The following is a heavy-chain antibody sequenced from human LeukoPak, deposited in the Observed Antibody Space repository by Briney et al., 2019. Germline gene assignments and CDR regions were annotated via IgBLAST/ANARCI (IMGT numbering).Heavy chain of an antibody. CDR2: IFYSGST. V-gene: IGHV4-39*01. CDR1: GGSISSSSYY. Sequence: SETLSLTCTVTGGSISSSSYYWGWIRQPPGKGLEWIGSIFYSGSTYYNPSLESRVTISVDTSKNQFSLKLSSVTAADTAVYYCARQFYYDSGGSHYWGQGTLVTVSS. CDR3: ARQFYYDSGGSHY. D-gene: IGHD3-22*01. J-gene: IGHJ4*02.